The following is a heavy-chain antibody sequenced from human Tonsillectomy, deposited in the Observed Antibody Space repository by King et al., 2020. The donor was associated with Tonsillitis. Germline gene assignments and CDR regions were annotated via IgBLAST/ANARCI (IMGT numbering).Heavy chain of an antibody. D-gene: IGHD3-10*01. V-gene: IGHV3-23*04. CDR1: GFTFSSYA. CDR3: AKGYHYGSGSYVGVVI. J-gene: IGHJ4*02. CDR2: ISGSGGST. Sequence: VQLVESGGGLVQPGGSLRFSCAASGFTFSSYAMSWVRQGPGKGLEWVSAISGSGGSTYYADSVKGRFTISRDNSNNTLYLQMNSLRVEDTAVYYCAKGYHYGSGSYVGVVIWGQGTLVTVSS.